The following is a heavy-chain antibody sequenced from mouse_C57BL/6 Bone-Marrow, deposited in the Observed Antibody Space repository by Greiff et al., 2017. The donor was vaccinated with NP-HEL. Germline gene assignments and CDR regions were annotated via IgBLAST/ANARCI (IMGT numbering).Heavy chain of an antibody. CDR2: INPNNGGT. D-gene: IGHD1-1*01. CDR3: ARSVRYYYGSSPYYFDY. Sequence: VQLQHSGPELVKPGASVKIPCKASGYTFTDYNMDWVKQSHGKSLEWIGDINPNNGGTIYNQKFKVKATLTVDKSSSTAYMELRSLTSEDTAVYYCARSVRYYYGSSPYYFDYWGQGTTLTVSS. V-gene: IGHV1-18*01. J-gene: IGHJ2*01. CDR1: GYTFTDYN.